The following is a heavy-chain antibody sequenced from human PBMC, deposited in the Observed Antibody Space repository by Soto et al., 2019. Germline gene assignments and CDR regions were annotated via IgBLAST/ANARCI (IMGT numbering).Heavy chain of an antibody. J-gene: IGHJ4*02. CDR1: GFTFSSYA. CDR2: ISGSGGST. Sequence: XXSLRLSFAASGFTFSSYAMRWVLQAPGKGLEWVSAISGSGGSTYYADAVKGRFTISRDNSKNTLYLQMNSLRAEDTALYYCARGSGWYRITYYFDYWGQGTLVTVSS. V-gene: IGHV3-23*01. CDR3: ARGSGWYRITYYFDY. D-gene: IGHD6-19*01.